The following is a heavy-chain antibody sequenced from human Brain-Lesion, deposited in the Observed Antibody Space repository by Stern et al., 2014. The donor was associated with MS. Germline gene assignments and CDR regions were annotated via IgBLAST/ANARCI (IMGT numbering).Heavy chain of an antibody. CDR3: ARDQRGITIFGVVTDYYYLGMDV. CDR1: GYIFTGYY. CDR2: INLKNGGT. Sequence: VQLVESGAEVKKPGASVKVSCKTSGYIFTGYYIHWVRQAPGQGLEWMAWINLKNGGTKYAQKFQGRVTMSRDTSISTAYVELSSLTSDDTAVYYCARDQRGITIFGVVTDYYYLGMDVWGQGTTVTVSS. D-gene: IGHD3-3*01. J-gene: IGHJ6*02. V-gene: IGHV1-2*02.